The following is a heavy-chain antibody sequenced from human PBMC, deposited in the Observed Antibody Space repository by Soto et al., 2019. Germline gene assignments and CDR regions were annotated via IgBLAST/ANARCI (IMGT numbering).Heavy chain of an antibody. CDR2: ISYDGSNK. J-gene: IGHJ6*02. CDR1: GFTFSSYG. Sequence: GGSLRLSCAASGFTFSSYGMHWVRQAPGKGLEWVAVISYDGSNKYYADSVKGRFTISRDNSKNTLYPQMNSLRAEDTAVYYCAKDRDCSGGSCYFGYYYYGMDVWGQGTTVTVSS. CDR3: AKDRDCSGGSCYFGYYYYGMDV. V-gene: IGHV3-30*18. D-gene: IGHD2-15*01.